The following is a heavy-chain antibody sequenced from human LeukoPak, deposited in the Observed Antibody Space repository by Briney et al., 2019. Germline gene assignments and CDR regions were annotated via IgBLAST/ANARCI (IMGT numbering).Heavy chain of an antibody. CDR1: GGSISSYY. J-gene: IGHJ5*02. CDR2: INHSGST. V-gene: IGHV4-34*01. D-gene: IGHD2-8*01. Sequence: SETPSPTCTVSGGSISSYYWSWIRQPPGKGLEWIGEINHSGSTNYNPSLKSRVTISVDTSKNQFSLKLSSVTAADTAVYYCARARSIVLMVYAPRYNWFDPWGQGTLVTVSS. CDR3: ARARSIVLMVYAPRYNWFDP.